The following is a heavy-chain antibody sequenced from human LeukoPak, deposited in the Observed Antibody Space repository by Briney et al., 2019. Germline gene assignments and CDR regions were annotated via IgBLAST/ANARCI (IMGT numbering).Heavy chain of an antibody. J-gene: IGHJ6*03. V-gene: IGHV3-21*01. CDR1: GFSFSSYN. CDR3: ARVQRKYQLPRLNDYDYMDV. CDR2: ISSSSSYI. Sequence: GGSLRLSCAASGFSFSSYNMNWVRQAPGKGLEWVSFISSSSSYIYYVDSVKGRFTISRDNAKNSLYLQMNSLRAEDTAVYYCARVQRKYQLPRLNDYDYMDVWGKGTTVTISS. D-gene: IGHD2-2*01.